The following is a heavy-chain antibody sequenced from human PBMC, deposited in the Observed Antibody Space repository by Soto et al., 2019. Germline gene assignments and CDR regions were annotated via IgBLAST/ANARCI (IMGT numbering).Heavy chain of an antibody. J-gene: IGHJ4*02. CDR1: GASISSGGYH. CDR2: LYLSGSP. CDR3: ARVRDNKILDSTDYPDY. V-gene: IGHV4-31*03. D-gene: IGHD3-3*01. Sequence: PSETLSLTCTVSGASISSGGYHWTWIRQHPGKGLEWIGSLYLSGSPQFNPSLRGRGVISADTSENQFSLELTSVTAADTAVYFCARVRDNKILDSTDYPDYWGQGILVTVSS.